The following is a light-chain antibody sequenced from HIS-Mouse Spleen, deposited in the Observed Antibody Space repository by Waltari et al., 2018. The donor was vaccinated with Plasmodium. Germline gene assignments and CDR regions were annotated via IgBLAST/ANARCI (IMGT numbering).Light chain of an antibody. CDR2: EDS. CDR1: ALPNKY. Sequence: SYELTQPPSVSVSPGQTARTTCSGDALPNKYAYWYQQKAGQAPVRVIYEDSKRPSGIPERFSGSSSGTMATLTISGAQVEDEADYYCYSTDSSGNHRVFGGGTKLTVL. J-gene: IGLJ3*02. V-gene: IGLV3-10*01. CDR3: YSTDSSGNHRV.